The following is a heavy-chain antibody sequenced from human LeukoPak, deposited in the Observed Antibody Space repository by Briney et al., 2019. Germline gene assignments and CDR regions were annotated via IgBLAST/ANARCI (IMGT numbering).Heavy chain of an antibody. CDR1: GDSISSHY. CDR3: ARDKSSSSAGYYMDV. Sequence: PSETLSLTCTVSGDSISSHYWSWIRQPPGKGLEWIGYIHNSGITNYNPSLKSRVTISVDTSKSHFSLHVSSVTAVDTAVYYCARDKSSSSAGYYMDVWRKGTTVTVSS. D-gene: IGHD6-6*01. J-gene: IGHJ6*03. V-gene: IGHV4-59*11. CDR2: IHNSGIT.